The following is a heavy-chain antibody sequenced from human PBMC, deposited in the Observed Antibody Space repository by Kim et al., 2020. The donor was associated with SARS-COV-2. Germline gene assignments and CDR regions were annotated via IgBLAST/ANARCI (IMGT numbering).Heavy chain of an antibody. CDR3: ARDRAPYDSSGYYYRPYGMDV. Sequence: SVKVSCKASGGTFSSYAISWVRQAPGQGLEWMGGIIPIFGTANYAQKFQGRVTITADESTSTAYMELSSLRSEDTAVYYCARDRAPYDSSGYYYRPYGMDVWGQGTTVTVSS. D-gene: IGHD3-22*01. J-gene: IGHJ6*02. CDR1: GGTFSSYA. CDR2: IIPIFGTA. V-gene: IGHV1-69*13.